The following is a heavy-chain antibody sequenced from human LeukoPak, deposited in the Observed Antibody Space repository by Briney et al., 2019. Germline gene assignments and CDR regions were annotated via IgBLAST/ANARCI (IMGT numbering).Heavy chain of an antibody. Sequence: GGSLRLSCAASGFTFSSYSMSWVGQAAGKGLEGVSGMSGLGDRTFYANAVQGRSTLSTHNAKNSLSLQMNSLRAEHTAVYFCVRDFSSPYYRPGKHDAFDIWGQGTLVTVSS. J-gene: IGHJ3*02. V-gene: IGHV3-23*01. CDR2: MSGLGDRT. CDR3: VRDFSSPYYRPGKHDAFDI. CDR1: GFTFSSYS. D-gene: IGHD3-22*01.